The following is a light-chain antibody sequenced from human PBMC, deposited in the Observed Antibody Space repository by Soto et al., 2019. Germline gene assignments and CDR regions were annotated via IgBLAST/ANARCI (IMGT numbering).Light chain of an antibody. CDR2: DVS. V-gene: IGLV2-14*01. J-gene: IGLJ1*01. CDR1: SSDVGGYNY. CDR3: ISYTGSSTYV. Sequence: SVLTQPASVSGSPGQSIAISCTGTSSDVGGYNYVSWYQQHPGKAPKLMIYDVSHRLSGVSDRFSGSKSGNTASLTISGLQAEDEADYYCISYTGSSTYVFGTGTKVTVL.